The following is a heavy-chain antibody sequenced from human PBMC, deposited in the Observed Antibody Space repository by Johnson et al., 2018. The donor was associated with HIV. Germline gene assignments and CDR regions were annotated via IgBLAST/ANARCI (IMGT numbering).Heavy chain of an antibody. D-gene: IGHD3-3*01. CDR2: ISYDGSNK. Sequence: VHLVESGGGLVTPGGSLRLSCAASGFTFSDYYMSWIRQAPGKGLEWVAVISYDGSNKYYADSVKGRFTISRDNSKNTLYLQINSLTAEDTALYYCASPTPMWDFWSGPNDPIDIWG. CDR1: GFTFSDYY. V-gene: IGHV3-30-3*01. CDR3: ASPTPMWDFWSGPNDPIDI. J-gene: IGHJ3*02.